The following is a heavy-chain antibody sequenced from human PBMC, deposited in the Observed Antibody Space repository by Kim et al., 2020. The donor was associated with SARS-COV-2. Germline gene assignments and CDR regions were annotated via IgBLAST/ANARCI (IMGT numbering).Heavy chain of an antibody. Sequence: GGSLRLSCATSGFRFSNYGMQWVRQAPGKGLEWLAFISDDGSNKYYTDSVKGRFTISRDYSKNTLYVQMNSLSADDTGIYYCARDLNYLRLTSVADSWGQGTLVIVSS. CDR1: GFRFSNYG. D-gene: IGHD1-1*01. J-gene: IGHJ5*01. V-gene: IGHV3-33*05. CDR2: ISDDGSNK. CDR3: ARDLNYLRLTSVADS.